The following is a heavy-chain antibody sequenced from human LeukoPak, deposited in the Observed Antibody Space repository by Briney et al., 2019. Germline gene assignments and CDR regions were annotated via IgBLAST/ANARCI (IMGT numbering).Heavy chain of an antibody. CDR2: IYHSGST. CDR1: GGSISSSNW. Sequence: SETLSLTCAVSGGSISSSNWWSWVRQPPGKGLEWIGEIYHSGSTNYNPSLKSRVTISVDKSKNQFSLKLSSVTAADTAVYYCARLTYSSGWYADGFDYWGQGTLVTVSS. CDR3: ARLTYSSGWYADGFDY. D-gene: IGHD6-19*01. J-gene: IGHJ4*02. V-gene: IGHV4-4*02.